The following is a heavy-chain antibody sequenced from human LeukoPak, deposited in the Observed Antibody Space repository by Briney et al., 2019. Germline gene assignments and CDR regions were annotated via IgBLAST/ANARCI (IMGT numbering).Heavy chain of an antibody. CDR2: IYPGDSDT. Sequence: GESLKISCKGSGYSFTSYWIGWVRQMPGKGLEWMGIIYPGDSDTRYSPSFQGQVTISADKSISTTYLQWSSLKPSDTAMYYCASLGYCSSTSCEYYFDYWGQGTLVTVSS. J-gene: IGHJ4*02. CDR1: GYSFTSYW. CDR3: ASLGYCSSTSCEYYFDY. D-gene: IGHD2-2*01. V-gene: IGHV5-51*01.